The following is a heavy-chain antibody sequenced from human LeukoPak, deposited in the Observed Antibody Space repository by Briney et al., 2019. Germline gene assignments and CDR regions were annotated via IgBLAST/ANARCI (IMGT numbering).Heavy chain of an antibody. D-gene: IGHD4-17*01. V-gene: IGHV1-18*01. CDR2: ISAYNGNT. Sequence: ASVKVSCKASGYTFTSYGISWVRQAPGQGLEWMGWISAYNGNTDYAQKLQGRVTMTTDTSTSTAYMELRSLRSDDTAVYYCARVELDDYGDYYWYFDLWGRGTLVTVSS. CDR3: ARVELDDYGDYYWYFDL. CDR1: GYTFTSYG. J-gene: IGHJ2*01.